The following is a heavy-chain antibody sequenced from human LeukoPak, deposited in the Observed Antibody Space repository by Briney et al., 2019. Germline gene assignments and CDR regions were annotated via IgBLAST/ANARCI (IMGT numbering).Heavy chain of an antibody. CDR3: ARDPVEWELLLDY. Sequence: GGSLRLSCAASGFTFSSYAMSWVRQAPGKRLEWVANMNIDGSEKYYADSVKGRFTISRDNARNSVYLQMNSLRVEDTAVYYCARDPVEWELLLDYWGQGTLVTVSS. J-gene: IGHJ4*02. CDR1: GFTFSSYA. V-gene: IGHV3-7*01. D-gene: IGHD1-26*01. CDR2: MNIDGSEK.